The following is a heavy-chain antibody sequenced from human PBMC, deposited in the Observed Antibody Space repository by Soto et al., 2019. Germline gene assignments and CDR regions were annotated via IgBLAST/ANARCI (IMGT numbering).Heavy chain of an antibody. CDR3: AKRGVGVVANY. V-gene: IGHV1-46*01. CDR2: INPFDGSR. Sequence: GASVKVSCKASGYIFTSYYIHWVRQAPGQGLEWMGWINPFDGSRMFAQSFQGRVTMTRDTSTSTVYMEVSSLRSEDTAVYYCAKRGVGVVANYWGQGTLVTAPQ. J-gene: IGHJ4*02. D-gene: IGHD2-21*01. CDR1: GYIFTSYY.